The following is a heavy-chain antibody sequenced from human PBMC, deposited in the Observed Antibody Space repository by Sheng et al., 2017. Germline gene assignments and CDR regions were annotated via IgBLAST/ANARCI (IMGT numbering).Heavy chain of an antibody. Sequence: QVQLQESGPGLVKPSETLSLSCTVSGDSISDYFWTWIRQPAGKGLEWIGRISSTGTTNYNPSLTSRVTMSVDTSKNQFSLKLTSVTAADTAVYYCARAQNYHFWSGYSHYNWFDPWGQGTLVTVSS. CDR2: ISSTGTT. V-gene: IGHV4-4*07. CDR3: ARAQNYHFWSGYSHYNWFDP. J-gene: IGHJ5*02. CDR1: GDSISDYF. D-gene: IGHD3-3*01.